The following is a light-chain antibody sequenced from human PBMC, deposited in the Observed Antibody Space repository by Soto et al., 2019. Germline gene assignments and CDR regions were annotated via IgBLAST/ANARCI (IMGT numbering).Light chain of an antibody. CDR1: SSNIGSYY. V-gene: IGLV1-51*01. J-gene: IGLJ2*01. CDR3: GTWDNSLRVV. CDR2: DNN. Sequence: QSVLTQPPSVSAAPGQKVTISCSGSSSNIGSYYVSWYQHLPGTAPKLLIYDNNKRPSGIPDRFSASKSGTSATLGITGLQTGDEADYYCGTWDNSLRVVIGGGTKVTVL.